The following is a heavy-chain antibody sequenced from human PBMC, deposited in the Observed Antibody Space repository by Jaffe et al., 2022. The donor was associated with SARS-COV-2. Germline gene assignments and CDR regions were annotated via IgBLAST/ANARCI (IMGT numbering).Heavy chain of an antibody. D-gene: IGHD3-3*01. V-gene: IGHV1-69*01. J-gene: IGHJ6*02. CDR2: IIPIFGTA. CDR3: ARTPTIFGVVANPVYYYYGMDV. CDR1: GGTFSSYA. Sequence: QVQLVQSGAEVKKPGSSVKVSCKASGGTFSSYAISWVRQAPGQGLEWMGGIIPIFGTANYAQKFQGRVTITADESTSTAYMELSSLRSEDTAVYYCARTPTIFGVVANPVYYYYGMDVWGQGTTVTVSS.